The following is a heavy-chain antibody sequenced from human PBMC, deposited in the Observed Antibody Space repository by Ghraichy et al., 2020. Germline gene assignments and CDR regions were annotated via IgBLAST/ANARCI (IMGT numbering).Heavy chain of an antibody. CDR3: ARQHRDYPSALTWFDP. V-gene: IGHV4-39*01. CDR1: GDSISNSNYY. J-gene: IGHJ5*02. D-gene: IGHD4-11*01. Sequence: SETLSLTCSVSGDSISNSNYYWGWIRQPPGKGLEWIGSIYYSGTPHYNSSLKRRVTISVDTSKNQFSLKVNSVTAADTAIYHCARQHRDYPSALTWFDPWGQGTLVTVAS. CDR2: IYYSGTP.